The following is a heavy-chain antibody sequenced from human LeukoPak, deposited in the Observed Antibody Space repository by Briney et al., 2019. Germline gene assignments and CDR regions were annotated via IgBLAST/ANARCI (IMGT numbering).Heavy chain of an antibody. CDR1: EYSFTNYW. Sequence: GESLKISCKGSEYSFTNYWIGWVRQMPGKGLEWMGVINPADFNTRYSPSFQGQVTISADKSISTAYLQWSSLKASDTAMYYCARPDSSGYFDAFDIWGQGTMVTVSS. CDR3: ARPDSSGYFDAFDI. J-gene: IGHJ3*02. D-gene: IGHD3-22*01. V-gene: IGHV5-51*01. CDR2: INPADFNT.